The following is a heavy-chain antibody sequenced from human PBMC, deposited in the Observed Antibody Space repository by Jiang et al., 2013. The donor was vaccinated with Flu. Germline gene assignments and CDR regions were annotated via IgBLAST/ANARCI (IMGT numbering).Heavy chain of an antibody. Sequence: GAEVKKPGASVKVSCKASGYTFTSYAMHWVRQAPGQRLEWMGWINAGKGNTKYSQKFQGRVTITRDTSASTAYMDLSSLRSEDTAVYYCARAGLTAMVTFDYWGQGTLVTVSS. CDR2: INAGKGNT. V-gene: IGHV1-3*01. CDR3: ARAGLTAMVTFDY. CDR1: GYTFTSYA. J-gene: IGHJ4*02. D-gene: IGHD5-18*01.